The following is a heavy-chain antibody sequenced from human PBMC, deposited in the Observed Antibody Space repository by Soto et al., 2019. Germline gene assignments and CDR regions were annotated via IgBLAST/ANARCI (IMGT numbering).Heavy chain of an antibody. V-gene: IGHV1-46*01. J-gene: IGHJ4*02. D-gene: IGHD3-10*01. CDR3: AREGLWFGESYGLSDX. Sequence: ASLKVSCKASGYTFSSYHIHWVRQAPGQGLEWVAIINPINGNTDYPQKLRGRVTLTRDTSTTTVYMELSSLTSDDTALYYCAREGLWFGESYGLSDXWGQGTLVTVSX. CDR1: GYTFSSYH. CDR2: INPINGNT.